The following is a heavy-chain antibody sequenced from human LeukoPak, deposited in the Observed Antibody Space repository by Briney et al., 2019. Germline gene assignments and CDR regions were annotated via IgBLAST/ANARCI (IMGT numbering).Heavy chain of an antibody. Sequence: PSETLSLTCTVSGGSIGSSSFYWGWIRQPPGQGLEWIETINYSGDTYYNPSLKSRVTISVDSSRNQFSLKLSSVTAADTAVYYCVRLQAVTGNFDYWGQGALVTVSS. J-gene: IGHJ4*02. D-gene: IGHD1-20*01. CDR1: GGSIGSSSFY. CDR3: VRLQAVTGNFDY. CDR2: INYSGDT. V-gene: IGHV4-39*07.